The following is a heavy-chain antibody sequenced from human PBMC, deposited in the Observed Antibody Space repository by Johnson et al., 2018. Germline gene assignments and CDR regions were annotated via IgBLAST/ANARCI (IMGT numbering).Heavy chain of an antibody. CDR3: VRDTNFAFDV. CDR2: IRSGGDTL. CDR1: GFTFSTEP. Sequence: EVQLVESGGGLEQPGGSLRLSCVASGFTFSTEPMNWVRQAPGKGLEWVSNIRSGGDTLAYADSVTGRFTISRDNATNSLFLQMNNLRVADTAVYYCVRDTNFAFDVWCQWTMVSVSS. V-gene: IGHV3-48*01. J-gene: IGHJ3*01. D-gene: IGHD4/OR15-4a*01.